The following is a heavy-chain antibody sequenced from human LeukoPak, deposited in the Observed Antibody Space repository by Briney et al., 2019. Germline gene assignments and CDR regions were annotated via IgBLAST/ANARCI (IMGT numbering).Heavy chain of an antibody. D-gene: IGHD3-22*01. CDR1: GFTVSSNY. J-gene: IGHJ4*02. V-gene: IGHV3-53*01. CDR2: IYSGGST. Sequence: GGSLRLSCAASGFTVSSNYMSWVRQAPGKGLEWVSVIYSGGSTYYADSVKGRFTISRDNAKNSLYLQMNSLRAEDTAVYYCARDPFNYYDSSGLPVYWGQGTLITVSS. CDR3: ARDPFNYYDSSGLPVY.